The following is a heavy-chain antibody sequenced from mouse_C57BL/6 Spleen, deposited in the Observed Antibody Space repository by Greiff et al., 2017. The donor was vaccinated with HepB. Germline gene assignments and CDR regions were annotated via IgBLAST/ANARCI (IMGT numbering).Heavy chain of an antibody. V-gene: IGHV1-55*01. CDR1: GYTFTSYW. D-gene: IGHD2-5*01. Sequence: VQLQQPGAELVKPGASVKMSCKASGYTFTSYWITWVKQRPGQGLEWIGDIYPGSGSTNYNEKFKSKATLTVDTSSSTAYMQLSSLTSEDSAVYYCARGSGYYSNYEGYFDVWGTGTTVTVSS. CDR2: IYPGSGST. J-gene: IGHJ1*03. CDR3: ARGSGYYSNYEGYFDV.